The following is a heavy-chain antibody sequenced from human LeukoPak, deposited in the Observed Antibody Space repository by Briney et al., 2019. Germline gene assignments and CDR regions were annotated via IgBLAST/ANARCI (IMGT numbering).Heavy chain of an antibody. CDR3: ARRTYSASYWKHFDY. J-gene: IGHJ4*02. V-gene: IGHV4-34*01. CDR2: IYYSENT. Sequence: PSETLSLTCAVYGGSFSGYYWSWIRQPPGKGLEWIGSIYYSENTYYNSSLKSRVTISVDTSKNQFSLKLNSVTAADTAVYFCARRTYSASYWKHFDYWGQGTLVTVSS. D-gene: IGHD1-26*01. CDR1: GGSFSGYY.